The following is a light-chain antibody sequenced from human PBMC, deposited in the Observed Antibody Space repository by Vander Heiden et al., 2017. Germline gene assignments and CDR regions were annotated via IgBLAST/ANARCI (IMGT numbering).Light chain of an antibody. CDR1: RSDVGSYNL. Sequence: QSALTQPASVSGSPGQSITISCTGTRSDVGSYNLVSWYQQHPGKAPKLIIYEVSKRPSWVSNRFSGSKSGNTASLTISGLQAEDEAEYYCCSYAGSTTFKVFGGGTNLTVL. CDR2: EVS. CDR3: CSYAGSTTFKV. J-gene: IGLJ3*02. V-gene: IGLV2-23*02.